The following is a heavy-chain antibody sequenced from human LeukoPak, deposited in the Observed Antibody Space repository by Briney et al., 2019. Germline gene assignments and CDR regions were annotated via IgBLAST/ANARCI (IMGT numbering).Heavy chain of an antibody. CDR2: INTNTGNP. V-gene: IGHV7-4-1*02. D-gene: IGHD2/OR15-2a*01. CDR1: GYTFTSYA. CDR3: ARDHVKLGSTFHPFDAFDI. J-gene: IGHJ3*02. Sequence: ASVKVSCKASGYTFTSYAMNWVRQAPGQGLEWMGWINTNTGNPTYAQGFTGRFVFSLDTSVSTAYLQISSLKAEDTAIYYCARDHVKLGSTFHPFDAFDIWGQGTLVTVSP.